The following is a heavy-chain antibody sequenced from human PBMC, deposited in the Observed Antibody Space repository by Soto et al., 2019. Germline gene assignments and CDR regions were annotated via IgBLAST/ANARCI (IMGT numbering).Heavy chain of an antibody. V-gene: IGHV3-7*05. CDR3: GRGPWKGRVPYYFDS. D-gene: IGHD6-19*01. CDR2: IKQDGSEK. J-gene: IGHJ4*02. CDR1: GFTFSSYW. Sequence: PGGSLRLSCAASGFTFSSYWMSWVRQAPGKGLEWVANIKQDGSEKYYVDSVKGRFTISRDNAKNSLYLQMNSLRAEDTAVYYCGRGPWKGRVPYYFDSGGQGTLVTVSS.